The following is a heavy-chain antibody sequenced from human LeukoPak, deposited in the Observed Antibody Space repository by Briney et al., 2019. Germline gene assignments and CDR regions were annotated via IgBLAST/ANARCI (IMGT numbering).Heavy chain of an antibody. CDR3: ASLTMTEGAVFDL. Sequence: ASVKASCKASGYTFTSYYMHWVRQAPGQGLEWMGIINPSGGSTSYAQKFQGRVTMTRDTSTSTVYMELSSLRSEDTAVYYCASLTMTEGAVFDLWGQGPMVPVS. D-gene: IGHD3-22*01. CDR2: INPSGGST. V-gene: IGHV1-46*01. J-gene: IGHJ3*01. CDR1: GYTFTSYY.